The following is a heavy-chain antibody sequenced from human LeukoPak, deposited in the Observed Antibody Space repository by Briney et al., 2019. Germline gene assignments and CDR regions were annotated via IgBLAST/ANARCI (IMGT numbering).Heavy chain of an antibody. Sequence: ASVKVSCKASGYTFTSYGISWVRQAPGQGLEWMGWISAYNGNTNYAQKFQGRVTITADESTSTAYMELSSLRSEDTAVYYRARDRYYYGSGSSPTWFDPSGQGTLVTVSS. CDR2: ISAYNGNT. V-gene: IGHV1-18*01. CDR1: GYTFTSYG. CDR3: ARDRYYYGSGSSPTWFDP. D-gene: IGHD3-10*01. J-gene: IGHJ5*02.